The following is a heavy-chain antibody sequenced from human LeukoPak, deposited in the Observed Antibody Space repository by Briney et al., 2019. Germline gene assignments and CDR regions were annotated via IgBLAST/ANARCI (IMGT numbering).Heavy chain of an antibody. Sequence: SVKVSCKASGYTFTSYYMHWVRQAPGQGLEWMGRIIPIFGTANYAQKFQGRVTITTDESTSTAYMEPSSLRSEDTAVYYCARERGTVTTSFDYWGQGTLVTVSS. CDR1: GYTFTSYY. D-gene: IGHD4-11*01. J-gene: IGHJ4*02. CDR2: IIPIFGTA. CDR3: ARERGTVTTSFDY. V-gene: IGHV1-69*05.